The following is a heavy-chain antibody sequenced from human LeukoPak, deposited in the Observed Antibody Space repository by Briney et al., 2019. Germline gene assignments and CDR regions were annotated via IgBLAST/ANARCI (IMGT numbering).Heavy chain of an antibody. V-gene: IGHV4-4*07. CDR1: GGSISSYY. CDR3: ARDIAVAGTGAFDI. J-gene: IGHJ3*02. Sequence: PSETLSLTCIVSGGSISSYYWSWIRQPAGKGLEWIGRIYTSGSTNYNPSLKSRVTMSVDTSKNQFSLKLSSVTAADTAVYYCARDIAVAGTGAFDICSQGTMVTVSS. CDR2: IYTSGST. D-gene: IGHD6-19*01.